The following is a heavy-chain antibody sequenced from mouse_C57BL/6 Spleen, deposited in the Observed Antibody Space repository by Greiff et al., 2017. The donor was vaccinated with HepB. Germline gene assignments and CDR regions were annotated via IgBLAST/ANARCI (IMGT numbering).Heavy chain of an antibody. CDR2: IDPETGGT. CDR3: TRGTRGWAMDD. D-gene: IGHD3-1*01. J-gene: IGHJ4*01. V-gene: IGHV1-15*01. Sequence: VKLQESGAELVRPGASVTLSCKASGYTFTDYEMHWVKQTPVHGLEWIGAIDPETGGTAYNQKFKGKAILTADKSSSTAYMELRSLTSADSAVYYCTRGTRGWAMDDWGQGTSVTVSS. CDR1: GYTFTDYE.